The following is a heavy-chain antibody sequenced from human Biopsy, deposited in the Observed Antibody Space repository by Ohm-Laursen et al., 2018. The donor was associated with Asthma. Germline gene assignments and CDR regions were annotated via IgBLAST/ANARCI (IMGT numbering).Heavy chain of an antibody. J-gene: IGHJ4*02. CDR2: INSVFGTT. D-gene: IGHD2-2*01. CDR3: ARKAGSCISRTCYSLDF. Sequence: GSSVKVSCKSLGGTFNTYVIGWVRQAPGQGLEWMGGINSVFGTTTYPQKIQGRVTITADDSTSTVYMELSSLRSEDTAVYYCARKAGSCISRTCYSLDFWGQGTLVTVSS. CDR1: GGTFNTYV. V-gene: IGHV1-69*01.